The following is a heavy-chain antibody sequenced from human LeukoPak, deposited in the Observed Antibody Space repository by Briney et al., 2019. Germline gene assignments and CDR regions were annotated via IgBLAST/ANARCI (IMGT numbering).Heavy chain of an antibody. J-gene: IGHJ4*02. CDR2: IIPISGTA. CDR1: GGTFSNHA. Sequence: SVKVSCKASGGTFSNHAISWVRQAPGQGLEWMGVIIPISGTANYAQKFQGRVTITADASTSTVYMELSSLTSDDTAVYYCARVSRRVLRFLEWPNAVYYFDYWGQGTLVTVSS. D-gene: IGHD3-3*01. CDR3: ARVSRRVLRFLEWPNAVYYFDY. V-gene: IGHV1-69*13.